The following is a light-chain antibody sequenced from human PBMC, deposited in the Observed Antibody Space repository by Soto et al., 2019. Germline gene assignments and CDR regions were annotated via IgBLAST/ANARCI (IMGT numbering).Light chain of an antibody. J-gene: IGKJ2*01. CDR3: QQSYDTPYT. Sequence: DIQMTQSPSSLSASVGDRVTITCRASQSISNYLNWYQQKPGQAPKVLIFAASSLQSGVPSRFSGSGSGTDFTLTISSLQPEDFAIYYCQQSYDTPYTFGQGTKLEIK. CDR2: AAS. V-gene: IGKV1-39*01. CDR1: QSISNY.